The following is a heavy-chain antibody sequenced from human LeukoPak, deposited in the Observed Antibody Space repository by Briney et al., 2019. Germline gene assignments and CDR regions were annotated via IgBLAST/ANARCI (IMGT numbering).Heavy chain of an antibody. CDR3: AGCIAVAGAPFDP. CDR2: IYYSGST. J-gene: IGHJ5*02. V-gene: IGHV4-39*07. Sequence: SETLSLTCTVPGGSISSSSYYWGWIRQPPGKGLEWIGSIYYSGSTNYNPSLKSRVTISVDTSKNQFSLKLSSVTAADTAVYYCAGCIAVAGAPFDPWGQGTLVTVSS. CDR1: GGSISSSSYY. D-gene: IGHD6-19*01.